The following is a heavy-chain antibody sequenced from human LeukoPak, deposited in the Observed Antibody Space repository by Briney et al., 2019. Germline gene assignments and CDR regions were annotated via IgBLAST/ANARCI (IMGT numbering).Heavy chain of an antibody. CDR2: ISAYNGNT. D-gene: IGHD6-19*01. J-gene: IGHJ4*02. CDR3: ARVSWSGWYGGRYFDY. Sequence: ASVKVSCKASGYTFTSYGISWARQAPGQGLEWMGWISAYNGNTNYAQKLQGRVTMTTDTSTSTAYMERRSLRSDDTAVYYCARVSWSGWYGGRYFDYWGQGTLVTVSS. CDR1: GYTFTSYG. V-gene: IGHV1-18*01.